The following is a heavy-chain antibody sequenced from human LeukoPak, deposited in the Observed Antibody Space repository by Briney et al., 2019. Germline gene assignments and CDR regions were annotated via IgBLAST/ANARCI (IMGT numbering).Heavy chain of an antibody. CDR2: IKSKAYGGTT. CDR3: TRYPRGSYGPDAFDI. CDR1: GFTFGYYS. Sequence: GGSLRLSCSGSGFTFGYYSMSWVRQGPGKGVEGVGFIKSKAYGGTTEYAASVKVRFTISRDDSKSIAYLQIDSLKTEDTAVYYCTRYPRGSYGPDAFDIWGQGTMVTVSS. D-gene: IGHD1-26*01. J-gene: IGHJ3*02. V-gene: IGHV3-49*04.